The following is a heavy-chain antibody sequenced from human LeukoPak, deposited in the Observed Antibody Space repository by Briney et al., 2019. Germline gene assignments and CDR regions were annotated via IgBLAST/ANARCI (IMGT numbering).Heavy chain of an antibody. CDR1: GFTFSSYA. Sequence: PGGSLRLSCAASGFTFSSYAMSWVRQVPGKGLEWVSAISGSGGSTYYADSVKGRFTISRDNSKNTLYLQMNSLRAEDTAVYYCAKGSSSGYLYFDYWGQGTLVTVSS. D-gene: IGHD3-22*01. V-gene: IGHV3-23*01. J-gene: IGHJ4*02. CDR3: AKGSSSGYLYFDY. CDR2: ISGSGGST.